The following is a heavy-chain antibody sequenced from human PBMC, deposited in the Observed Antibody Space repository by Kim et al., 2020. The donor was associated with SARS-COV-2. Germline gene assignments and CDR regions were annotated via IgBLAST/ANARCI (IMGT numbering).Heavy chain of an antibody. Sequence: ASVKVSCKTSGYTFNDYGISWVRQARGQGLEWMGWISVYNGNTNYAQKLQGRVTMTTDTSTSTAYMELRSLRSDDTGVYYCTRDGQWKLLHSGGGMDVWGQGTTAPDSA. D-gene: IGHD6-19*01. CDR3: TRDGQWKLLHSGGGMDV. CDR2: ISVYNGNT. J-gene: IGHJ6*01. V-gene: IGHV1-18*01. CDR1: GYTFNDYG.